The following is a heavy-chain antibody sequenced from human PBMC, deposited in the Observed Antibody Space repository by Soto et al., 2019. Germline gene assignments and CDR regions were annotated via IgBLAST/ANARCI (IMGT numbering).Heavy chain of an antibody. Sequence: PSETLSLTCTVSGGSVSSGSYYWSWIRQPPGKGLEWIGYIYYSGSTNYNPSLKSRVTISVDTSKNQFSLKLSSVTAADTAVYYCARDRQYYGSGSYWNYGMDVWGQGTTVTVSS. J-gene: IGHJ6*02. V-gene: IGHV4-61*01. CDR2: IYYSGST. CDR1: GGSVSSGSYY. D-gene: IGHD3-10*01. CDR3: ARDRQYYGSGSYWNYGMDV.